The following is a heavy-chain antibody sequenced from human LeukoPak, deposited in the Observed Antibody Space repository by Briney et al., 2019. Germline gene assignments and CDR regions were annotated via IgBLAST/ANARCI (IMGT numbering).Heavy chain of an antibody. CDR3: ARHLSGVTGYTYGRGIDY. J-gene: IGHJ4*02. CDR2: IKKDGSEK. D-gene: IGHD5-18*01. CDR1: GFTFSSYW. V-gene: IGHV3-7*01. Sequence: GGSLRLSCAASGFTFSSYWMSWVRQAPGKGLEWVANIKKDGSEKYSVDSVKGRFTISRGNAKTSLYLQMNSLRAEDTAVYYCARHLSGVTGYTYGRGIDYWGQGTLVTVSS.